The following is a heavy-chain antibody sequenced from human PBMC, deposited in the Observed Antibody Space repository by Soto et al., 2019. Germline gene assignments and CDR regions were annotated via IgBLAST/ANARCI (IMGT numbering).Heavy chain of an antibody. J-gene: IGHJ5*02. CDR1: GLTFSSNA. CDR2: ISGSGGGT. V-gene: IGHV3-23*01. Sequence: EVQLLESGGGLVQPGGSLRLSCAASGLTFSSNAMSWVRQAPGKGLEWVSAISGSGGGTYYADSVKGRFTISRDNSKNTLYLQMNCLRAEYTAVYYCAKDRYDYIRGCFDPWGQGTLVTVSS. CDR3: AKDRYDYIRGCFDP. D-gene: IGHD4-4*01.